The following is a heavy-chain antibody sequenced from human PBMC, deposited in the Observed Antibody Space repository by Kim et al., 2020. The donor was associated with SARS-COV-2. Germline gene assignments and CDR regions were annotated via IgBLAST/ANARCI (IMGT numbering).Heavy chain of an antibody. Sequence: SVKVSCKASGGTFSSYAISWVRQAPGQGLEWMGGIIPIFGTANYAQKFQGRVTITADESTSTAYMELSSLRSEDTAVYYCAQKLPGGEENCSGGSCDANYYGMDVWGQGTTVTVSS. J-gene: IGHJ6*02. CDR2: IIPIFGTA. V-gene: IGHV1-69*13. D-gene: IGHD2-15*01. CDR3: AQKLPGGEENCSGGSCDANYYGMDV. CDR1: GGTFSSYA.